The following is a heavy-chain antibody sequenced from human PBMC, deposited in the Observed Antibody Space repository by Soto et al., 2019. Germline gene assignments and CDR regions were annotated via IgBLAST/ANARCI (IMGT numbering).Heavy chain of an antibody. V-gene: IGHV4-30-2*01. D-gene: IGHD2-2*01. CDR1: VGSISSGGYS. CDR2: IYHSGST. J-gene: IGHJ5*02. CDR3: ARVPDR. Sequence: SETLSLTCAVSVGSISSGGYSWSWIRQPPGKGLEWIGYIYHSGSTYYNPSLKSRVTMSVDRSKNQFSLKLSSVTAADTAVYYCARVPDRWGQGTLVTVSS.